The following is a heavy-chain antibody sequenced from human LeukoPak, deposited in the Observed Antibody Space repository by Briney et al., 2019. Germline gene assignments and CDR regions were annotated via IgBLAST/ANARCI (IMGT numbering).Heavy chain of an antibody. V-gene: IGHV4-34*01. J-gene: IGHJ5*02. D-gene: IGHD3-22*01. Sequence: SETLSLTCAVYGGSFSGYYWNWIRQPPGKGLEWIGSIYYSGSTYYNPSLKSRVTISVDTSKNQFSLKLSSVTAADTAVYYCARDSHYYDSSGYYEAAWFDPWGQGTLVTVSS. CDR2: IYYSGST. CDR3: ARDSHYYDSSGYYEAAWFDP. CDR1: GGSFSGYY.